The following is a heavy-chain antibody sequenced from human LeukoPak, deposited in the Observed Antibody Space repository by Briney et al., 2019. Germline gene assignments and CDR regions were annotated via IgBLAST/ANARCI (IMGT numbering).Heavy chain of an antibody. CDR1: GYTFTSYY. CDR2: INPSGGST. Sequence: GASVKVSCKASGYTFTSYYMHWVRQAPGQGLEWMGIINPSGGSTTYAQKFQGRVTMTTDTSTSTAYMELRSLRSDDTAVYYCARDRGIAVAATGYWGQGTLVTVSS. D-gene: IGHD6-19*01. J-gene: IGHJ4*02. CDR3: ARDRGIAVAATGY. V-gene: IGHV1-46*01.